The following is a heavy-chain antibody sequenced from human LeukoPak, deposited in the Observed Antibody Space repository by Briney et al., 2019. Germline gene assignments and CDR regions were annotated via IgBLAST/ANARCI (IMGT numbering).Heavy chain of an antibody. CDR2: IYYSGST. V-gene: IGHV4-39*02. Sequence: SETLSLTCTVSGGSLSSSSYYWGWIRQPPGKGLEWIGSIYYSGSTYYNPSLKSRVTISVDTSKNQFSLKLTSVTAADTAVYYCARETRLHSGSYSNDAFDIWGQGTMVTVSS. CDR3: ARETRLHSGSYSNDAFDI. D-gene: IGHD1-26*01. CDR1: GGSLSSSSYY. J-gene: IGHJ3*02.